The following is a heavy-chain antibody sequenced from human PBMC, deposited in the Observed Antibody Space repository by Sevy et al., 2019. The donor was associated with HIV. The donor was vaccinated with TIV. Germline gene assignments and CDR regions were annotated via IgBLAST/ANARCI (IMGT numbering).Heavy chain of an antibody. D-gene: IGHD3-10*01. J-gene: IGHJ4*02. CDR1: GYSFTGFY. V-gene: IGHV1-2*02. Sequence: ASLKVSCKASGYSFTGFYIHWMRQAPGQGLEWMGWINPNNGDAKYAQKYQGRVTMTRDTSATTTYMELTSLRSDDTAMYYCVRGYFGSGSYRLLYWGQGAPVTVSS. CDR3: VRGYFGSGSYRLLY. CDR2: INPNNGDA.